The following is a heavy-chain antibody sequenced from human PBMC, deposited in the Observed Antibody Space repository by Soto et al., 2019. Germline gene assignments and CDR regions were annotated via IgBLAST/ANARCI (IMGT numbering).Heavy chain of an antibody. CDR3: ARDTGGGTFDF. CDR1: GYTFTAYY. CDR2: VSPDRGGT. J-gene: IGHJ4*02. Sequence: ASVKVSCKASGYTFTAYYVHWIRQAPGQGLEWMGYVSPDRGGTIYAQNFQGRITMTRDTSINTAYMELTSLRSEDTAVYYCARDTGGGTFDFWGQGTLVTVSS. V-gene: IGHV1-2*02. D-gene: IGHD2-8*02.